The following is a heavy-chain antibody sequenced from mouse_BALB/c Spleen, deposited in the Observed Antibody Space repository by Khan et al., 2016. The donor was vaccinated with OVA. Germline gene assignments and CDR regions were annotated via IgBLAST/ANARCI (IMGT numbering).Heavy chain of an antibody. V-gene: IGHV3-6*02. Sequence: VQLKQSGPGLVKPSQSLSLTCSVTGYSITNGYFWNWIRQFPGNNLEWMGYIRYDGNTNYNPSLKNRISITRDTSKNQFFLHLNSVTPEDTATXYCARCGSSVPAWFTYWGQGTLVTVSA. CDR1: GYSITNGYF. CDR3: ARCGSSVPAWFTY. J-gene: IGHJ3*01. CDR2: IRYDGNT. D-gene: IGHD6-1*01.